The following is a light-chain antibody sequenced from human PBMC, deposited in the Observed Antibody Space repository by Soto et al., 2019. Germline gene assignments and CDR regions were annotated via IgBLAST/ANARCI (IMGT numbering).Light chain of an antibody. Sequence: EVVMTQSPATLSVSPGERATLSCRTSQSVTTNMAWYQQKPGQAPRLLIYGASTRATGIPARFSGSGSGTDFTITISSLQSEDFAVYYCQQYNNWPPWTFGQGTKVDIK. CDR3: QQYNNWPPWT. CDR1: QSVTTN. CDR2: GAS. J-gene: IGKJ1*01. V-gene: IGKV3-15*01.